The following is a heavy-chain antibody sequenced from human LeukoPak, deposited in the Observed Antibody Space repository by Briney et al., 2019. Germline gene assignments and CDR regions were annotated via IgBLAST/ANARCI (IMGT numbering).Heavy chain of an antibody. Sequence: SETLSLTCTVSGGSISRYYWSWIRQPPGKGLEWIGFIYYSGSTNYNPSLKSRVTISVDTSKNQFSLKLSSVTAADTAVYYCARPEAVAGTGAFDIWGPGTMVTVSS. V-gene: IGHV4-59*12. CDR1: GGSISRYY. D-gene: IGHD6-19*01. CDR2: IYYSGST. J-gene: IGHJ3*02. CDR3: ARPEAVAGTGAFDI.